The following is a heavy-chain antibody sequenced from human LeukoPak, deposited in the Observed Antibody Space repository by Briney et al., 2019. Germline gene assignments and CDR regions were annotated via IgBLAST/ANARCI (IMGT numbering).Heavy chain of an antibody. D-gene: IGHD3-22*01. CDR3: ARVLYYYDSSGYYYFDY. Sequence: GASVKVSCKASGYTFTSYDINWVRQAIGQGLEWMGWMNPNSGNTGYAQKFQGRVTMTRDTSISTAYMELSSLRSEDTAVYYCARVLYYYDSSGYYYFDYWGQGTLVTVSS. CDR2: MNPNSGNT. V-gene: IGHV1-8*01. CDR1: GYTFTSYD. J-gene: IGHJ4*02.